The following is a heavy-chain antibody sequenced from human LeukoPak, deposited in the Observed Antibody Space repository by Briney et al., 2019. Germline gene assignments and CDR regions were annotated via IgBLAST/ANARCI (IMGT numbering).Heavy chain of an antibody. CDR3: AREGDYYDSRGSFLFS. CDR1: GYTFTGYY. D-gene: IGHD3-22*01. CDR2: MYPNSGGT. J-gene: IGHJ4*02. Sequence: ASVKVSCKASGYTFTGYYIHWVRQAPGQGLEWMGWMYPNSGGTNYAQKFEGRVNMTRDTSISTAYMEVRSLRSDDTAVYFCAREGDYYDSRGSFLFSWGQGTLVTVSS. V-gene: IGHV1-2*02.